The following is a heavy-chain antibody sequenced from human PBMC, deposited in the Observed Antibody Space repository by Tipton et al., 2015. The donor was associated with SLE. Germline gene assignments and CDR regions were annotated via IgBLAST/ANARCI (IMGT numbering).Heavy chain of an antibody. D-gene: IGHD2-15*01. Sequence: TLSLTCTVSGDSITDSDYYWSWIRQTPGKGLDWIGSIYHDGDTYYNPSLKSRVTISADTSKNQFSLSLRSVTAADTAVYFCARDCSGGSCFFGMDVWGQGTTVTVSS. CDR2: IYHDGDT. J-gene: IGHJ6*02. CDR3: ARDCSGGSCFFGMDV. V-gene: IGHV4-39*07. CDR1: GDSITDSDYY.